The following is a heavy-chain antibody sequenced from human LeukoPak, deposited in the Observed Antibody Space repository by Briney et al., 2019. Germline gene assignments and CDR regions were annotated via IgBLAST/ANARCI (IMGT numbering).Heavy chain of an antibody. CDR2: IYSGGST. CDR1: GFTVSTNY. CDR3: ARDQVTTYYYYGMDV. Sequence: QTGGSLRLSCAASGFTVSTNYMSWVRQAPGKGLEWVSVIYSGGSTYYADSVEGRFTISRDNSKNTLYLQMNSLRVEDTAVYYCARDQVTTYYYYGMDVWGQGTTVTVSS. J-gene: IGHJ6*02. D-gene: IGHD4-17*01. V-gene: IGHV3-66*01.